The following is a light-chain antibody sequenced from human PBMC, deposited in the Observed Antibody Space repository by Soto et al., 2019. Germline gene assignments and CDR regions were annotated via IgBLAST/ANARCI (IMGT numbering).Light chain of an antibody. CDR1: QVISNY. CDR3: QQYENLPYT. CDR2: DIS. Sequence: DIPMTQSASSLYASVGDRVTITCQASQVISNYLNWYQQKPGKAPKLLIYDISTLEIGVPSRFSGSGSGTDFTFTITGLQPEDIATYYCQQYENLPYTFGQGTKLEI. V-gene: IGKV1-33*01. J-gene: IGKJ2*01.